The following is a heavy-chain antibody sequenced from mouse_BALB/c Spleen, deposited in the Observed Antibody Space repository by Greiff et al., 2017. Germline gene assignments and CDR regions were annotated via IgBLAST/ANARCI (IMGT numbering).Heavy chain of an antibody. V-gene: IGHV5-6*02. J-gene: IGHJ1*01. Sequence: DVKLVESGGDLVKPGGSLKLSCAASGFTFSSYGMSWVRQTPDKRLEWVATISSGGSYTYYPDSVKGRFTISRDNAKNTLYLQMSSLKSEDTAMYYCARHETNFDVWGAGTTVTVSS. CDR1: GFTFSSYG. CDR2: ISSGGSYT. CDR3: ARHETNFDV. D-gene: IGHD2-13*01.